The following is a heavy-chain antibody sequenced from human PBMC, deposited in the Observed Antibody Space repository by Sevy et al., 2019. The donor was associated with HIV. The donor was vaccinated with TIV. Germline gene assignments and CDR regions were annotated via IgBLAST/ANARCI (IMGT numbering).Heavy chain of an antibody. CDR1: GFNFSIYG. J-gene: IGHJ6*02. V-gene: IGHV3-33*01. CDR3: VRGRDYGNFDV. D-gene: IGHD4-17*01. Sequence: GGSLRLSCAASGFNFSIYGMHWVRQAPGKGLEWVALIWYDGTNKYYRDSVKGRFTISRDNSKNTLFLQMNSLRAEDTALYYCVRGRDYGNFDVWGQGTTVTVSS. CDR2: IWYDGTNK.